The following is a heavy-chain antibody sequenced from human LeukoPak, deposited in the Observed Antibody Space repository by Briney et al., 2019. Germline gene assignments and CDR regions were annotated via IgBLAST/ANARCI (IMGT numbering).Heavy chain of an antibody. CDR1: GGSIRSYY. V-gene: IGHV4-34*01. D-gene: IGHD4-17*01. J-gene: IGHJ3*02. CDR3: ARFGYGEGAFDI. Sequence: PSETLSLTCTVSGGSIRSYYWSWVRQPPGKGLEWIGEINHSGSTNYNPSLKSRVTISVDTSKNQFSLKLSSVTAADTAVYYCARFGYGEGAFDIWGQGTMVTVSS. CDR2: INHSGST.